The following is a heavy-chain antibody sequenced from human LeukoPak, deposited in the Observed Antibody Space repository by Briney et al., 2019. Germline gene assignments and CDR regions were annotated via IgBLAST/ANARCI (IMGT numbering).Heavy chain of an antibody. CDR1: GFTFSSYG. V-gene: IGHV3-23*01. Sequence: GGSLRLSCAASGFTFSSYGMSWVRQAPGKGLEWVSAISGSGASTYYADSVKGRFTISRDNSKNTLYLQMNSLRAEDTAVYYCAKALKLLNAFDIWGQGTMVTVSS. CDR2: ISGSGAST. J-gene: IGHJ3*02. CDR3: AKALKLLNAFDI. D-gene: IGHD1-26*01.